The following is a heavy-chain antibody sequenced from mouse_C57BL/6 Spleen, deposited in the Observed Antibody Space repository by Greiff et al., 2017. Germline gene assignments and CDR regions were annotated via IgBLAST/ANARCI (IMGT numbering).Heavy chain of an antibody. CDR2: IDPNSGGT. J-gene: IGHJ4*01. Sequence: QVQLQQPGAELVKPGASVKLSCKASGYTFTSYWMHWVKQRPGRGLEWIGRIDPNSGGTKYNEKFKSKATLTVDTPSRTAYMQLSSLTSEDAAVYYCARHYCGILYYAIDYWGQGTSVTGSS. V-gene: IGHV1-72*01. CDR3: ARHYCGILYYAIDY. CDR1: GYTFTSYW. D-gene: IGHD2-1*01.